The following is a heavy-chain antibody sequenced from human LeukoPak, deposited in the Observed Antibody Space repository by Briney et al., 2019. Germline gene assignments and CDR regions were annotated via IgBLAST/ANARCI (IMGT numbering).Heavy chain of an antibody. CDR3: ARDLTVAGNYYYYYMDV. J-gene: IGHJ6*03. CDR1: GYTFTSYY. CDR2: INPSGGST. Sequence: GASVKVSCKASGYTFTSYYMHWVRQAPGQGLEWMGIINPSGGSTSYAQNFQGRVTMTRDMSTSTVYMELSSLRSEDTAVYYCARDLTVAGNYYYYYMDVWGKGTTVTVSS. V-gene: IGHV1-46*01. D-gene: IGHD6-19*01.